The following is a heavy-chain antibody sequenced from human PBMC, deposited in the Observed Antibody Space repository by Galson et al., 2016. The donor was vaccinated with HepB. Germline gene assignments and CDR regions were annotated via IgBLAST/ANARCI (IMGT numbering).Heavy chain of an antibody. CDR2: IYYTGRT. V-gene: IGHV4-31*03. J-gene: IGHJ6*02. D-gene: IGHD3-10*01. CDR3: AFGGRFLRSPGMDV. CDR1: GGSISSGGHY. Sequence: TLSLTCTVSGGSISSGGHYWSWIRQHPGKGLEWIGHIYYTGRTYYKPSLKSRVTISGDTSKNQFSLKLSSVTAADTAVYYCAFGGRFLRSPGMDVWGQGTTVTVSS.